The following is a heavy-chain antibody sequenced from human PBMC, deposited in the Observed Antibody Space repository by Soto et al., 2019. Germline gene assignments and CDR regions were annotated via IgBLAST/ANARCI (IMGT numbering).Heavy chain of an antibody. CDR1: GGSISSGDYY. D-gene: IGHD3-9*01. J-gene: IGHJ4*02. CDR3: ARIPTFYGILGGSDEX. CDR2: IYASGRT. Sequence: SETLSLTCTVSGGSISSGDYYWTWVRQHPGKGLEWIGYIYASGRTYYTPSLKSRVSISVDTSKNQFSLKLSSVAAADTAVYYCARIPTFYGILGGSDEXWGQGILVTVSS. V-gene: IGHV4-31*03.